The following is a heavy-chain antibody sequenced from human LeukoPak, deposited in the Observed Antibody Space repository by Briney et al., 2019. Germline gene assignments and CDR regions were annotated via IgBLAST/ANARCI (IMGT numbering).Heavy chain of an antibody. CDR2: INPSGGST. CDR3: ARDHIAVAGPAAW. D-gene: IGHD6-19*01. V-gene: IGHV1-46*01. CDR1: GYTFTSYY. Sequence: GASVKVSCKASGYTFTSYYMHWVRQAPGQGLEWMGIINPSGGSTSYAQKFQGRVTMTRDMSTSTVYMELSSLRSEDTAVYYCARDHIAVAGPAAWWGQGTLVTVSS. J-gene: IGHJ4*02.